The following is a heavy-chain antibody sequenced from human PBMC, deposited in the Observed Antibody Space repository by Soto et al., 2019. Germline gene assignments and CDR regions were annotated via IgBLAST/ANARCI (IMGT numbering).Heavy chain of an antibody. Sequence: LRLSCAASGFTFSDYYMSWIRQAPGKGLEWVSYISSGSSYTNYADSVKGRFTISRDNAKNSLYLQMNSLRAEDTAVYYCASTLLLWFGELPKDYYYYGMDVWGQGTTVTVSS. CDR3: ASTLLLWFGELPKDYYYYGMDV. D-gene: IGHD3-10*01. CDR1: GFTFSDYY. J-gene: IGHJ6*02. CDR2: ISSGSSYT. V-gene: IGHV3-11*06.